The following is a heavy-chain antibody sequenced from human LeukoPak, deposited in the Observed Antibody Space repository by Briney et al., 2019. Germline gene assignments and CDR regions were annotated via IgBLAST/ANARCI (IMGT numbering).Heavy chain of an antibody. CDR2: IIPTFGTA. CDR1: GGTFSSYA. V-gene: IGHV1-69*13. Sequence: ASVKVSCKASGGTFSSYAISWVRQAPGQGLEWMGGIIPTFGTANYAQKFQGRVTITADESTSTAYMELSSLRSEDTAVYYCARVVRYFDDYYYMDVWGKGTTVTVSS. D-gene: IGHD3-9*01. J-gene: IGHJ6*03. CDR3: ARVVRYFDDYYYMDV.